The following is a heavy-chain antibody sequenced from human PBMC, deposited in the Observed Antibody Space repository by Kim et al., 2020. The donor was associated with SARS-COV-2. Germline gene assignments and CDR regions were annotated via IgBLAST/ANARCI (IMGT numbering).Heavy chain of an antibody. V-gene: IGHV4-31*03. Sequence: SETLSLTCTVSGGSISSGGYYWSWIRQHPGKGLEWIGYIYYSGSTYYNPSLKSRVTISVDTSKNQFSLKLSSVTAADTAVYYCARAPTESPPYCSSTSCSVLLFDYWGQGTLVTVSS. CDR2: IYYSGST. CDR1: GGSISSGGYY. CDR3: ARAPTESPPYCSSTSCSVLLFDY. J-gene: IGHJ4*02. D-gene: IGHD2-2*01.